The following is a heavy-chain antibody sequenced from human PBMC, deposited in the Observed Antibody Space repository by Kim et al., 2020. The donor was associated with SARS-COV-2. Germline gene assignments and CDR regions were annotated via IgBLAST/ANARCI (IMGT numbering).Heavy chain of an antibody. Sequence: VKGRFTISRDNAKNSLYLQMNSLGAEETALYYCAKGPAYYDFWSGYFDYWGQGTLVTVSS. V-gene: IGHV3-9*01. D-gene: IGHD3-3*01. CDR3: AKGPAYYDFWSGYFDY. J-gene: IGHJ4*02.